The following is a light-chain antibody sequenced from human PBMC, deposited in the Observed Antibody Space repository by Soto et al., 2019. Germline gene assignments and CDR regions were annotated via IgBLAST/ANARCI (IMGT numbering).Light chain of an antibody. Sequence: DIQMTQSPSSLSASVRDRVTITCRASQDISNFLNWYQQKPGKAPKLLIYAASSLQSGVPSRFSGSGSGTDFTLTISSLQPEDFATYYCQQSYSSPTFGGGTKVAIK. CDR1: QDISNF. CDR3: QQSYSSPT. V-gene: IGKV1-39*01. CDR2: AAS. J-gene: IGKJ4*01.